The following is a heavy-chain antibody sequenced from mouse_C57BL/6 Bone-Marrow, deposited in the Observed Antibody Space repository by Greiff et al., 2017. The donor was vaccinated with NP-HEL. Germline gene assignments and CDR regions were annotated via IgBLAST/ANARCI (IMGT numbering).Heavy chain of an antibody. V-gene: IGHV1-66*01. CDR2: IYPRSGNN. CDR1: GSRFTSYY. D-gene: IGHD2-2*01. J-gene: IGHJ2*01. Sequence: QVQLQPSGPEPVKPGASVKISCKASGSRFTSYYIQRVKQRPGQGLEWIGWIYPRSGNNKYNEKFKGKATLTADTSSSTAYMQLSSLTSEDSAVFYCAKGDGYGDWGQGTTLTVSS. CDR3: AKGDGYGD.